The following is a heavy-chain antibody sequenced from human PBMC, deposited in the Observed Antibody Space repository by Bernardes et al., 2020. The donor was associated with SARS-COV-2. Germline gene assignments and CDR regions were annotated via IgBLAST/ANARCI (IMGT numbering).Heavy chain of an antibody. CDR1: GFSFSNYN. Sequence: GGSLIRSCAASGFSFSNYNMNWVRQAPGKGLEWVSSISRTSTHIYYADSVKGRFTISRDNAKNSVSLQMNSLRAEDTAVYYCARGLKVLGGITDYFDSWGQGTLVTVSS. CDR3: ARGLKVLGGITDYFDS. J-gene: IGHJ4*02. V-gene: IGHV3-21*01. CDR2: ISRTSTHI. D-gene: IGHD3-16*01.